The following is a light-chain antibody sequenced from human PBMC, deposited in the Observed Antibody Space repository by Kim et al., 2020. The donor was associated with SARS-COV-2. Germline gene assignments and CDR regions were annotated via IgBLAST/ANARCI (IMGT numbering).Light chain of an antibody. CDR3: QSYNSAPWT. V-gene: IGKV1-27*01. Sequence: GDRVTITCRASQDISHYLAWFQQKPGEAPKLLIYAASTLHSEVPSRFSGSGSGTDFTLTISSLQPEDVANFYCQSYNSAPWTFGQGTKV. CDR1: QDISHY. J-gene: IGKJ1*01. CDR2: AAS.